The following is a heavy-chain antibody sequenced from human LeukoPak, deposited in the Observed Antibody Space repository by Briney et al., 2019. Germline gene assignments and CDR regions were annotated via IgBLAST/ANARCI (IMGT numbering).Heavy chain of an antibody. V-gene: IGHV3-7*01. CDR3: AKGWGIPIFGVVTN. Sequence: PGGSLRLSCAASGFTFSSYWMSWVRQAPGKGLEGVAKIKQDGSEKYYVDSVKGRFTISRDNSKNTLYLQMNSLRAEDTAVYYCAKGWGIPIFGVVTNWGQGTLVTVSS. CDR2: IKQDGSEK. J-gene: IGHJ4*02. D-gene: IGHD3-3*01. CDR1: GFTFSSYW.